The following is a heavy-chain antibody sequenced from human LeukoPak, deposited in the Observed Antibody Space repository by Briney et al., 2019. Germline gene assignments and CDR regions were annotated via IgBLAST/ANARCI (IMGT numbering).Heavy chain of an antibody. CDR1: GGSFSGYY. V-gene: IGHV4-34*01. CDR2: INHSGST. CDR3: ARAPGIAAAGTHFDF. D-gene: IGHD6-13*01. J-gene: IGHJ4*02. Sequence: SETLSLTCAVYGGSFSGYYWSWIRQPPGKGLEWIGEINHSGSTNYNPSLKSRATISVDTSKNQFSLKLSSVTAGDTAVYYCARAPGIAAAGTHFDFWGQGTLVTVSS.